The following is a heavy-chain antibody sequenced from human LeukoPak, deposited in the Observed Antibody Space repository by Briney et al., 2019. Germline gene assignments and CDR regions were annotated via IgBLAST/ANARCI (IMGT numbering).Heavy chain of an antibody. J-gene: IGHJ4*02. Sequence: SETLSLTCTVSGGSISSSSYYWGWIRQPPGQGLEWIGSIYYSGSTYYNPSLKSRVTISVDTSKNQFSLKLSSVTAADTAVYYCARSRGYSYGYTDYWGQGTLVTVSS. V-gene: IGHV4-39*01. CDR3: ARSRGYSYGYTDY. D-gene: IGHD5-18*01. CDR1: GGSISSSSYY. CDR2: IYYSGST.